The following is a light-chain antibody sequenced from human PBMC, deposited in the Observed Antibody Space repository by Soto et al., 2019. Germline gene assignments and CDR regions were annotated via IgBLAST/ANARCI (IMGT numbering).Light chain of an antibody. V-gene: IGKV1-5*03. Sequence: DILMTQSPSSLSASVGDRVTITCRASQTISSWLAWYQQKPGKAPKLLIYKASTLKSGVPSRFSGSGSGTEFTLTISCLQSEDFATYYCQQYYSYPQFTFGGGTKVDI. J-gene: IGKJ4*01. CDR2: KAS. CDR1: QTISSW. CDR3: QQYYSYPQFT.